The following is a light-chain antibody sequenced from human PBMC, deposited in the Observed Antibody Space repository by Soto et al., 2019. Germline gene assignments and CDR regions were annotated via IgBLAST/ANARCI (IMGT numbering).Light chain of an antibody. CDR2: EVS. Sequence: QSVLTQPASVSGSPGQSITISCTGTSSDVGAYNHVSWYQQHPGKAPQLIIYEVSNRPSGLSNRFSASKSGNTASLPISGLQAEDEADYYCCSYTTSSTLVFGTGTKVTVL. CDR3: CSYTTSSTLV. CDR1: SSDVGAYNH. V-gene: IGLV2-14*01. J-gene: IGLJ1*01.